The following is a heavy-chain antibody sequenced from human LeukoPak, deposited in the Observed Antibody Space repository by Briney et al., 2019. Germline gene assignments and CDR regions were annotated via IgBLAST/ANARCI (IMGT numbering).Heavy chain of an antibody. J-gene: IGHJ4*02. V-gene: IGHV1-18*01. CDR2: ISAYNGNT. D-gene: IGHD3-22*01. CDR1: GYTFTSYG. Sequence: GASVKVSCKASGYTFTSYGISWVRQAPGQGLEWMGWISAYNGNTNYAQKLQGRVTMTTDTSTSTAYMELRSLRSDDTAVYYCARGLDYDSSGLAGARWGQGTLVTVSS. CDR3: ARGLDYDSSGLAGAR.